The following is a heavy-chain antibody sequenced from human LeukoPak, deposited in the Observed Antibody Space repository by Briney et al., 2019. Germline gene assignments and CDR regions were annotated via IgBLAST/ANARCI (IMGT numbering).Heavy chain of an antibody. V-gene: IGHV3-30*04. CDR1: GFTFSSDA. CDR2: PSYDGSNE. Sequence: GGSLRRSCAASGFTFSSDAMHWVRQAPGKGLWWVALPSYDGSNEKYADSVKGRFTVSRDISKNTLYLQMNSLRLDDTAVYFCATVGVSRAWVFDYWGQGTLVHVSS. CDR3: ATVGVSRAWVFDY. D-gene: IGHD2-15*01. J-gene: IGHJ4*02.